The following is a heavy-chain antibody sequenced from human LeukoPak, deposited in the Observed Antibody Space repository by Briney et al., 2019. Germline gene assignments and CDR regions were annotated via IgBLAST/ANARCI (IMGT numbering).Heavy chain of an antibody. CDR2: INHSGST. Sequence: SETLSLTCAVYGGSFSGYYWSWIRQPPGKGLEWIGEINHSGSTNYNPSLKSRVTISVDTSKNQFSLKLSSVSAADTAVYYCARGRQQLVRYFDYWGQGTLVTVSP. V-gene: IGHV4-34*01. D-gene: IGHD6-13*01. CDR1: GGSFSGYY. J-gene: IGHJ4*02. CDR3: ARGRQQLVRYFDY.